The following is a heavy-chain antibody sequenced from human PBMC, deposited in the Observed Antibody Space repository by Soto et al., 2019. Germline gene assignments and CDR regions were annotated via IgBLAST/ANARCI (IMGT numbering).Heavy chain of an antibody. D-gene: IGHD3-16*01. Sequence: GGSLRLSCAASGFTFSNFGMHWVRQAPGKGLEWVALISYDGGNRYYADSVKGRFTLYRDNSKNTLSLYMNSLRDEDTAVYYCAKELNPATATYYYYAVDVWGQGT. J-gene: IGHJ6*02. V-gene: IGHV3-30*18. CDR3: AKELNPATATYYYYAVDV. CDR1: GFTFSNFG. CDR2: ISYDGGNR.